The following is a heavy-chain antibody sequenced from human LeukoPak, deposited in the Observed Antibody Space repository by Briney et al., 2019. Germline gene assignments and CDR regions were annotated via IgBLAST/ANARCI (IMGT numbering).Heavy chain of an antibody. D-gene: IGHD2-15*01. CDR2: IYYSGST. Sequence: SETLSLTCTVSGGSISSYYWSWIRQPPGKGLEWIGYIYYSGSTNYNPSLKSPVTISRATSNNHFSLKLSSVTAADTAVYYCARESRIGYYYYYGMDIWGQGTTVTVSS. J-gene: IGHJ6*02. V-gene: IGHV4-59*12. CDR1: GGSISSYY. CDR3: ARESRIGYYYYYGMDI.